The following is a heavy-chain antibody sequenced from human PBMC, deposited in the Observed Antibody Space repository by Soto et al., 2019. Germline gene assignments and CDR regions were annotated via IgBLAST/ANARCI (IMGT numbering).Heavy chain of an antibody. CDR3: GRDHRGATWSYYYYGMDV. Sequence: SVKVSCKASGGKFSCYAISWVRQAPGQGLEWMGGIIPIFGTANYAQKFQGRVTITADESTSTAYMELSSLRSEDTAVYYCGRDHRGATWSYYYYGMDVWGQVTTVTVS. D-gene: IGHD1-26*01. V-gene: IGHV1-69*13. J-gene: IGHJ6*02. CDR1: GGKFSCYA. CDR2: IIPIFGTA.